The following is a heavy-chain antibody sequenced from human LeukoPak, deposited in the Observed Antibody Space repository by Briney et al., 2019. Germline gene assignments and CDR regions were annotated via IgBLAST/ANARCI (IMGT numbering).Heavy chain of an antibody. CDR3: VRLGGTATNP. CDR1: GGSIITNDYY. CDR2: ISHSGSA. D-gene: IGHD5-24*01. J-gene: IGHJ5*02. V-gene: IGHV4-39*01. Sequence: SETLSLTCTVSGGSIITNDYYWGWIRQSPGKGLEWIGSISHSGSAYYNPSLKSQVTMSVDTSKNQLSLKVTSVTAADTAMYFCVRLGGTATNPWGRGTLVTVSS.